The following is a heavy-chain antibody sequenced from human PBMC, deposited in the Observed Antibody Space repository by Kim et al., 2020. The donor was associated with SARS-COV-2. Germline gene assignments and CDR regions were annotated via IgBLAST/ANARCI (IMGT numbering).Heavy chain of an antibody. V-gene: IGHV3-9*01. CDR1: GFTFDDYA. J-gene: IGHJ6*01. CDR3: ANDMRSGWSVYIPPSYY. CDR2: ISWNSGSI. D-gene: IGHD3-3*01. Sequence: GGSLRLSCAASGFTFDDYAMHWVRQAPGKGLEWVSGISWNSGSIGYADSVKGRFTISRDNAKNSLYLQMNSLRAEDTASYYCANDMRSGWSVYIPPSYY.